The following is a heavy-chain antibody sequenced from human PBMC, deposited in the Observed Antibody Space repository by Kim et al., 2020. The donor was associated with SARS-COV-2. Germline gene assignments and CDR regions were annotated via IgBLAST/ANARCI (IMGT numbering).Heavy chain of an antibody. D-gene: IGHD3-22*01. V-gene: IGHV4-59*13. CDR1: GGSISSYY. CDR2: VNYRGTT. Sequence: SETLSLTCTVSGGSISSYYWSWIRQPPGKGLEWIGYVNYRGTTNYNPSLKSRVTISVDTSKNQFSLRLSSVTAADTAVYYCARVTDYFDSRGYEFGYWGKGTLVTVSA. CDR3: ARVTDYFDSRGYEFGY. J-gene: IGHJ4*02.